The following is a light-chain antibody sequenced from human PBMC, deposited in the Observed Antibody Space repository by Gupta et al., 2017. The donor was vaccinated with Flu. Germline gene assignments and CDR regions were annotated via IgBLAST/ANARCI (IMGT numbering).Light chain of an antibody. V-gene: IGKV1-39*01. J-gene: IGKJ4*01. CDR3: QQSHNRPLT. CDR1: QSIDRY. CDR2: AAS. Sequence: SVGDRVSITCRASQSIDRYLNWYQQTSGKAPKLLIYAASALQSGVPSRFSGSGSGTDFTLTISNLQPEDFAVYYCQQSHNRPLTFGGGTKVEIK.